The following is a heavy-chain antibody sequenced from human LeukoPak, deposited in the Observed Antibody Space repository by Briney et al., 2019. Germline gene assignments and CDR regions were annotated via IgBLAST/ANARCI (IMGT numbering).Heavy chain of an antibody. V-gene: IGHV4-59*01. CDR3: ARSAIYYYYMDV. J-gene: IGHJ6*03. CDR1: GGSISSYY. CDR2: IYYSGST. Sequence: SETLSLTCTVSGGSISSYYWSWIRQPPGKGLEWIGYIYYSGSTNYNPSLKSRVTISVDTSKNQFSLKLSSVTAADTAVYYCARSAIYYYYMDVWGKGTTVTVSS.